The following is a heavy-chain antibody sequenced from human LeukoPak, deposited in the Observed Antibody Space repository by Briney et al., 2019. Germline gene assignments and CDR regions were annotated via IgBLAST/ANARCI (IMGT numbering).Heavy chain of an antibody. V-gene: IGHV1-46*01. CDR2: INPSGGST. D-gene: IGHD3-22*01. CDR3: ARDLVYDSSGYCFDY. CDR1: GHTFTSYY. J-gene: IGHJ4*02. Sequence: GASVKVSCKASGHTFTSYYMHWVRQAPGQGLEWMGIINPSGGSTSYAQKFQGRVTMTRDTSTSTVYMELSSLRSEDTAVYYCARDLVYDSSGYCFDYWGQGTLVTVSS.